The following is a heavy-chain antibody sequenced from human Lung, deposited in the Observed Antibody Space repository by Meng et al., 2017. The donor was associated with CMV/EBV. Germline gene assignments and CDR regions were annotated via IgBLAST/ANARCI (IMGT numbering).Heavy chain of an antibody. CDR1: GFTFSSYA. Sequence: SCAASGFTFSSYAMSWVRQAPGKGLEWVSASSGSGGSTYYANSVKGRFTITRDNSKNTLYLQMNSLRAEDTAVYYCAKTVNPVVVAYFDYSGQGXLVTVSS. J-gene: IGHJ4*02. V-gene: IGHV3-23*01. CDR3: AKTVNPVVVAYFDY. D-gene: IGHD2-15*01. CDR2: SSGSGGST.